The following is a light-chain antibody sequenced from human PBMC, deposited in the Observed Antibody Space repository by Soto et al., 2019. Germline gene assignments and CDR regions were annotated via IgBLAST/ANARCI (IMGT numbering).Light chain of an antibody. CDR2: GAS. CDR3: QQSFSTPPT. V-gene: IGKV1-39*01. CDR1: QSISTY. J-gene: IGKJ4*02. Sequence: DIQMTQSPPSVSASVGNRVIITCRASQSISTYLSWYQQKIGKAPSLLIYGASNLQRGVPSRFGGSGSGTDFTLTIINVQPEDFATYYCQQSFSTPPTFGRGTKVEI.